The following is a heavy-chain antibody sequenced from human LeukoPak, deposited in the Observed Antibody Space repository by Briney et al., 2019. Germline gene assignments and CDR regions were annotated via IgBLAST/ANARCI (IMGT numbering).Heavy chain of an antibody. D-gene: IGHD4-11*01. CDR3: ARRYSNYFFDH. CDR2: IYHSGST. V-gene: IGHV4-38-2*01. Sequence: PSETLSLTCAVSGYSITSGYYWAWIRQPPGKGLEWIGNIYHSGSTYYNASLKRRVTISVDTSKNQFSLKLSSVTAADTAVYYCARRYSNYFFDHWGQGTLVTVSS. J-gene: IGHJ4*02. CDR1: GYSITSGYY.